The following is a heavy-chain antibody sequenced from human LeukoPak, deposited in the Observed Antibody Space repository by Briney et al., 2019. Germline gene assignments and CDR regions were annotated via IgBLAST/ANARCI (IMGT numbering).Heavy chain of an antibody. J-gene: IGHJ6*03. CDR3: ARDYVGWYSDYYYYYYMDV. CDR2: IYTTGST. CDR1: GGSISSGNYY. V-gene: IGHV4-61*02. Sequence: SQTLSLTCTVSGGSISSGNYYWSWIRQPAGKGLEWIGRIYTTGSTNYNPFLKSRVTISLDSSKNQFSLKLNSVTAADTAVYYCARDYVGWYSDYYYYYYMDVWGKGTTVTISS. D-gene: IGHD6-19*01.